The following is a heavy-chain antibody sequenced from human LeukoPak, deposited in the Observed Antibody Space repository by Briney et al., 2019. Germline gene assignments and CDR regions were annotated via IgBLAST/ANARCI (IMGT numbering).Heavy chain of an antibody. CDR2: IDPSDSYT. D-gene: IGHD2-2*01. CDR1: GYTFTSYW. V-gene: IGHV5-10-1*01. CDR3: ARQKSPIIPTATVDY. J-gene: IGHJ4*02. Sequence: GESLKISCKGSGYTFTSYWITWVRQMPGKGLEWMGRIDPSDSYTNYSPSFQGHVTISADKSINTAYLQWSSLRASDTAMYFCARQKSPIIPTATVDYWGRGILVTVSS.